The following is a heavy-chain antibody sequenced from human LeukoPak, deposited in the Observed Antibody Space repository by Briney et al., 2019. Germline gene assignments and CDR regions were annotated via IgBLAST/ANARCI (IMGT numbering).Heavy chain of an antibody. CDR2: IYYSGST. CDR3: ARGGDILTGYYSWNWFDP. CDR1: GGSISSGGYY. D-gene: IGHD3-9*01. V-gene: IGHV4-31*03. Sequence: SQTLSLTCTVSGGSISSGGYYWSWIRQHPGKGLEWIGYIYYSGSTYYNPSHKSRVTISVDTSKNQFSLKLSSVTAADTAVYYCARGGDILTGYYSWNWFDPWGQGTLVTVSS. J-gene: IGHJ5*02.